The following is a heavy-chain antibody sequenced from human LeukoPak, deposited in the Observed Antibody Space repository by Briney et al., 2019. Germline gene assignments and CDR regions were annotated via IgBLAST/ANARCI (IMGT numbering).Heavy chain of an antibody. Sequence: SETLSLTCTASGGSISSYYWSWIRQPPGKGLEWIGHIYGSGSTNYNPSLKSRVTLSVDTSKNQFSLKLSSVTVADTAVYYCAREGTSGTHLNWFDPWGQGTLVTVSS. J-gene: IGHJ5*02. CDR1: GGSISSYY. D-gene: IGHD1-1*01. V-gene: IGHV4-59*01. CDR3: AREGTSGTHLNWFDP. CDR2: IYGSGST.